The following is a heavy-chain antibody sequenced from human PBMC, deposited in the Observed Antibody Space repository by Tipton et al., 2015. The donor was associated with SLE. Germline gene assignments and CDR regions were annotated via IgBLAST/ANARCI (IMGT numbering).Heavy chain of an antibody. D-gene: IGHD2-21*01. V-gene: IGHV4-34*01. J-gene: IGHJ4*02. CDR1: GGSFSGYY. CDR3: ASPYCGPNCYGFEY. Sequence: GLVKPSETLSLTCGVYGGSFSGYYWTWIRQPPGKGLEWIGEISDGGTTYYNPSLKSRVTISLDTSENQFSLRLSSVTAADTAVYYCASPYCGPNCYGFEYWGQGLRVTVSS. CDR2: ISDGGTT.